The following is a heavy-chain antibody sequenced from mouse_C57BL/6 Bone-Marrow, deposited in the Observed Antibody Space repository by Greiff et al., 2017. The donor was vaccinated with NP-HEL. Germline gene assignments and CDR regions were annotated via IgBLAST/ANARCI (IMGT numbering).Heavy chain of an antibody. Sequence: EVQLQQSGPELVKPGASVKISCKASGYTFTDYYMNWVKQSHGKSLEWIGDINPNNGGTSYNQKFKGKATLTVDKSSSTAYMDLRSLTSEDSAVYYCARSYYRSSYPHYAMDYWGQGTSVTVSS. D-gene: IGHD1-1*01. CDR2: INPNNGGT. CDR3: ARSYYRSSYPHYAMDY. CDR1: GYTFTDYY. J-gene: IGHJ4*01. V-gene: IGHV1-26*01.